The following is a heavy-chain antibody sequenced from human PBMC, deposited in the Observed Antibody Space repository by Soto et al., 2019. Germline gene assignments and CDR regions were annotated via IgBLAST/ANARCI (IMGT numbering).Heavy chain of an antibody. CDR3: ARADTYYDSSGYYS. CDR2: IRIKANSYAT. Sequence: EVQLVESGGGLVQPGGSLKLSCAASGFTFSGSTMHWVRQASGKGLEWVGRIRIKANSYATAYAASVTGRFTISRDDSKTTAFLQMNSLKTEDTAVYYCARADTYYDSSGYYSWGQGTLVTVSS. D-gene: IGHD3-22*01. V-gene: IGHV3-73*02. J-gene: IGHJ4*02. CDR1: GFTFSGST.